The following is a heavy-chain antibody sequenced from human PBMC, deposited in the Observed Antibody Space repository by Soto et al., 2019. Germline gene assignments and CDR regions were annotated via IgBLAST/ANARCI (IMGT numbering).Heavy chain of an antibody. CDR2: IYYSGST. CDR1: GGSVSSGSYY. D-gene: IGHD3-9*01. J-gene: IGHJ6*02. V-gene: IGHV4-61*01. Sequence: LSLTCTVSGGSVSSGSYYWSWIRQPPGKGLEWIGYIYYSGSTNYNPSLKSRVTISVDTSKNQFSLKLSSVTAADTAVYYCARVELYYDILTGYYPYYYYGMDVWGQGTTVTVSS. CDR3: ARVELYYDILTGYYPYYYYGMDV.